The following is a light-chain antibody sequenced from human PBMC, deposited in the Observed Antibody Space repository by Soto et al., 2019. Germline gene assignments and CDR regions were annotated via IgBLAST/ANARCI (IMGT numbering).Light chain of an antibody. CDR3: RQITHFPPT. J-gene: IGKJ5*01. CDR2: KIS. V-gene: IGKV2-24*01. CDR1: QSLVHSDGSTY. Sequence: DIVMTQTPLSSPVTLGQPASISCRSSQSLVHSDGSTYLSWLQQRPGQPPRLLIYKISNRFSEVPERVSGSGEGTDFRRKISSVKAEDVLLYYCRQITHFPPTVGQETRLEI.